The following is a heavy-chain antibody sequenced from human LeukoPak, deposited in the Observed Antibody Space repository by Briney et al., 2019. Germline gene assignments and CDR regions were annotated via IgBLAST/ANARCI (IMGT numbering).Heavy chain of an antibody. CDR3: ARRVGATTGYYYYYYMDV. CDR2: IYYSGST. V-gene: IGHV4-59*01. J-gene: IGHJ6*03. D-gene: IGHD1-26*01. Sequence: GSLRLSCAASGFTFSSYGMSWIRQPPGKGLEWIGYIYYSGSTNYNPSLKSRVTISVDTSKNQFSLKLSSVTAADTAVYYCARRVGATTGYYYYYYMDVWGKGTTVTVSS. CDR1: GFTFSSYG.